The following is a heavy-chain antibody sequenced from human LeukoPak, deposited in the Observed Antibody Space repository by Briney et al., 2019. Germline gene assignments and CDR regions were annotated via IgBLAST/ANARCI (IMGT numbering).Heavy chain of an antibody. CDR2: IIPIFGTA. J-gene: IGHJ5*02. CDR1: GGTFSSYA. D-gene: IGHD1-26*01. CDR3: ARDTTRDNWFDP. V-gene: IGHV1-69*13. Sequence: ASVKVSCKASGGTFSSYAISWVRQAPGQGLEWMGGIIPIFGTANYAQKFQGRVTITADESTSTAYMELSGLRSDDTAVYYCARDTTRDNWFDPWGQGTLVTVSS.